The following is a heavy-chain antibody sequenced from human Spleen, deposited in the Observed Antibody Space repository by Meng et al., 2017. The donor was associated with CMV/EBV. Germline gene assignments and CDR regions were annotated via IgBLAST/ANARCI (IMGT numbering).Heavy chain of an antibody. D-gene: IGHD4-11*01. CDR2: IRFDGSNK. Sequence: GGSLRLSCAASGFTFSGYGMHWVRQAPGKGLEWVTFIRFDGSNKYYADSVKGRFTISRDNSKSTLYLQMNSLRAEDTAVYYCARAPTDYSTANSYYYGMDVWGQGTTVTVSS. V-gene: IGHV3-30*02. CDR1: GFTFSGYG. CDR3: ARAPTDYSTANSYYYGMDV. J-gene: IGHJ6*02.